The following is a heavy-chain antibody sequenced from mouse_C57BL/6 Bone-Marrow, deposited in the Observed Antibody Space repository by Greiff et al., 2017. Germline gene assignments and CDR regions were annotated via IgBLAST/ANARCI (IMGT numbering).Heavy chain of an antibody. D-gene: IGHD2-3*01. CDR3: ARDWVYDCDYPYAMDY. J-gene: IGHJ4*01. CDR2: ISTYYGDA. V-gene: IGHV1-67*01. Sequence: QVHVKQSGPELVRPGVSVKISCKGSGYTFTDYAMHWVKQSHAKSLEWIGVISTYYGDASYNQKFKDKATMTVDTSSSTAYMQLSSLTSEDSAVYFCARDWVYDCDYPYAMDYWGQGTSVTVSS. CDR1: GYTFTDYA.